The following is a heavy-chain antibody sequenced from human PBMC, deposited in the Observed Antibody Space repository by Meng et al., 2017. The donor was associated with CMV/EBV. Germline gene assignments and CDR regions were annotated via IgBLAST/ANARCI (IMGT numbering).Heavy chain of an antibody. V-gene: IGHV4-39*07. CDR3: ARAHEANWFDP. CDR1: GGSISSSSYY. Sequence: GSLRLSCTVSGGSISSSSYYWGWIRQPPGKGLEWIGSIYYSGSTYYNPSLKSRVTISVGTSKNQFSLKLSSVTAADTAVYYCARAHEANWFDPWGQGTLVTVSS. CDR2: IYYSGST. J-gene: IGHJ5*02.